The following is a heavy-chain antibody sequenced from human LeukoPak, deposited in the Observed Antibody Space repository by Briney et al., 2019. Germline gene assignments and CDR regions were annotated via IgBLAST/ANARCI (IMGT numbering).Heavy chain of an antibody. CDR2: IKSKSDGVTT. CDR3: STGPPGY. CDR1: GFSVTDNY. Sequence: GGSLRLSCAISGFSVTDNYMSWVRQAPGKGLEWVGRIKSKSDGVTTDYGTPVKGRFTISRDDSKNTLFLQMNSLKTEDSAVYYCSTGPPGYWGQGTLVTVSS. J-gene: IGHJ4*02. V-gene: IGHV3-15*01.